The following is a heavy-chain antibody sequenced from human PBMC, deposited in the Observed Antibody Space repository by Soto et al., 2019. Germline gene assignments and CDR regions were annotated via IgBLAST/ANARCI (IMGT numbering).Heavy chain of an antibody. V-gene: IGHV1-2*04. CDR2: INPNSGGT. CDR3: ARSTYYYGSGSYSETDYYYGMDV. J-gene: IGHJ6*02. CDR1: GYTFTGYY. Sequence: VASVKVSCKASGYTFTGYYMHWVRQAPGQGLEWMGWINPNSGGTNYAQKFQGWVTMTRDTPISTAYMELSRLRSDDTAVYYCARSTYYYGSGSYSETDYYYGMDVWGQGTTVTVSS. D-gene: IGHD3-10*01.